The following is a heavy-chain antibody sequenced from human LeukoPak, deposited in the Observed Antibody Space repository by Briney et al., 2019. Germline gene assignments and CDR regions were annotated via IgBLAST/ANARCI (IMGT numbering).Heavy chain of an antibody. CDR2: IYTSGRT. J-gene: IGHJ3*02. CDR3: ARDTAGYFDWVTSHVFDI. Sequence: SETLSLTCTVSGGSIGSNYWSWIRQSAGKGLEWIGRIYTSGRTNYNPSLMSRVTMSVDTSKNQFSLKLSSVTAADTAVYYCARDTAGYFDWVTSHVFDIWGQGTMVTVSS. CDR1: GGSIGSNY. V-gene: IGHV4-4*07. D-gene: IGHD3-9*01.